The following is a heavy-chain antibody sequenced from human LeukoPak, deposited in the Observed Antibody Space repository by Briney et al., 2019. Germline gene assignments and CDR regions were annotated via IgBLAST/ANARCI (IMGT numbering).Heavy chain of an antibody. J-gene: IGHJ4*02. CDR3: VKDYSSGYYYFDY. V-gene: IGHV3-23*01. D-gene: IGHD3-22*01. Sequence: PGGSLRLSCAASGFTFSDFAMAWVRQATGKGLEWVSVISGSGGSTYYADSVKGRFTISRDNSKNTLDLQMNSLRAEDTALYYCVKDYSSGYYYFDYWGQGTQVTVSS. CDR2: ISGSGGST. CDR1: GFTFSDFA.